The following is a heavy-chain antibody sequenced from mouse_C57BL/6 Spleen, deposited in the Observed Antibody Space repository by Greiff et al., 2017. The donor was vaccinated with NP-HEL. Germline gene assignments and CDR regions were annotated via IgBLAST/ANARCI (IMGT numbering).Heavy chain of an antibody. J-gene: IGHJ4*01. CDR2: INPSTGGT. V-gene: IGHV1-42*01. CDR3: AGGGAMDY. CDR1: GYSFTGYY. Sequence: EVKLVESGPELVQPGASVKISCKASGYSFTGYYMNWVKQSPEKSLEWIGEINPSTGGTTYNQKFKAKATLTVDKSSSTAYMQLKSLTSEDSAVYYCAGGGAMDYWGQGTSVTVSS.